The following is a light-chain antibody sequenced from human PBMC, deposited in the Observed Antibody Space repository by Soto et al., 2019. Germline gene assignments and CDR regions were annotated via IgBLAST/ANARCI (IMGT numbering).Light chain of an antibody. CDR3: QQYDSPPLYI. V-gene: IGKV3-20*01. J-gene: IGKJ2*01. CDR2: AAS. Sequence: EIVLTQSPGPLSLSPGERATLFCRASQSVSSSYLAWYQQKPGQAPRLLIYAASSRATGIPDRFSGSGSGTDFTLTISRLEPEDFAVYYCQQYDSPPLYIFGQGTKLEIK. CDR1: QSVSSSY.